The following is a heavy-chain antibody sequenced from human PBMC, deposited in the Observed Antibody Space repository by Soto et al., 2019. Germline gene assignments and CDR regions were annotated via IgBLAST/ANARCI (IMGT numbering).Heavy chain of an antibody. CDR1: GYTFTSYG. CDR3: ARDQPRYCSGGSCLYNWFDP. Sequence: QVQLVQSGAEVKKPGASVKVSCKASGYTFTSYGISWVRQAPGQGLEWMGWISAYNGNTNYAQKLQGRVTMTTDTSTSTAYMELRSLRSYDTAVYYCARDQPRYCSGGSCLYNWFDPWGQGTLVTVSS. V-gene: IGHV1-18*01. CDR2: ISAYNGNT. D-gene: IGHD2-15*01. J-gene: IGHJ5*02.